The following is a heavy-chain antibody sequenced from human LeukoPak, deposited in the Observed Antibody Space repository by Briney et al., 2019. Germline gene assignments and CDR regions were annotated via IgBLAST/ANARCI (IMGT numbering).Heavy chain of an antibody. J-gene: IGHJ4*02. Sequence: GGSLRLSCAAAVFTFRYYEMKWVRQAPGKGLEWVSYISNSGATIYYADSVKGRFTISRDNAKSSLFLQMISLRAEDTGVYHCERATFSSSGHSYWGQGTLVTVSS. V-gene: IGHV3-48*03. CDR1: VFTFRYYE. D-gene: IGHD6-13*01. CDR3: ERATFSSSGHSY. CDR2: ISNSGATI.